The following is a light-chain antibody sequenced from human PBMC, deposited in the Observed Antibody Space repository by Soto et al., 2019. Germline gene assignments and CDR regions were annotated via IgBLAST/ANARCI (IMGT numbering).Light chain of an antibody. V-gene: IGLV2-14*01. CDR2: EVS. CDR3: AAWDGSLNGVL. Sequence: QSALTQPASVSGSPGQSITISCTGTSSDVGGYNYVAWYQQHPGKVPRLMIYEVSNRPSGVSNRFSGSKSGSTASLTISGLQAEDEADYYCAAWDGSLNGVLFGGGTKVTVL. CDR1: SSDVGGYNY. J-gene: IGLJ2*01.